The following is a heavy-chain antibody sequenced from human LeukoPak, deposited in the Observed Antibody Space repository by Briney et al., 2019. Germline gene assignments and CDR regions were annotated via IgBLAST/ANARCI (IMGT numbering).Heavy chain of an antibody. V-gene: IGHV1-69*05. CDR2: IIPIFGTA. CDR3: AREGGIPRRDGYTFDY. D-gene: IGHD5-24*01. J-gene: IGHJ4*02. Sequence: SVKVSCKASGGTFSSYAISWVRQAPGQGLEWMGRIIPIFGTANYAQKFQGRVTITTDESTSTAYMELSSLRSEDTAVYYCAREGGIPRRDGYTFDYRGQGTLVTVSS. CDR1: GGTFSSYA.